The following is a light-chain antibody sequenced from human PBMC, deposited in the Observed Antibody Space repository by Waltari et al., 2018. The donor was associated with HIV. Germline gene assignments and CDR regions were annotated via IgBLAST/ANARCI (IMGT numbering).Light chain of an antibody. V-gene: IGLV1-40*01. CDR2: GNI. J-gene: IGLJ1*01. Sequence: QSVLPQPPSVSGAPGQRVTISCTGSSSNIRAGYDVHRYQQLPGTAPKLLIYGNINRPSGVPDRFSGSESGTSASLAITGLQAEDEADYYCQSYDSSLSGYVFGTGTKVTVL. CDR3: QSYDSSLSGYV. CDR1: SSNIRAGYD.